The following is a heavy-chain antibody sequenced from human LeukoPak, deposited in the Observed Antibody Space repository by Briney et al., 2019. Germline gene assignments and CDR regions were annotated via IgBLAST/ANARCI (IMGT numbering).Heavy chain of an antibody. CDR1: GYTFTSYG. Sequence: ASVKVSCKASGYTFTSYGISWVRQAPGQGLGWMGGIGASNGNTNYAQKLQGRVTMTTDTSTSTAYMELRSLRSDDTAVYYCARAKRGYSGYDFTEVIDYWGQGTLVTVSS. CDR2: IGASNGNT. CDR3: ARAKRGYSGYDFTEVIDY. D-gene: IGHD5-12*01. V-gene: IGHV1-18*04. J-gene: IGHJ4*02.